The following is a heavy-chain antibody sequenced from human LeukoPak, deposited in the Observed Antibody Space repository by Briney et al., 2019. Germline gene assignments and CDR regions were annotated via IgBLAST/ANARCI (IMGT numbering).Heavy chain of an antibody. V-gene: IGHV3-15*01. D-gene: IGHD3-10*01. CDR2: IKSKTDGGTT. Sequence: GGSLRLSCAASGFTFSNAWMNWVRQAPGKGLEWVGRIKSKTDGGTTDYAAPVKGRFTISRDDSKNTLYPQMNSLKTEDTAVYYCTTDFLYYYGSGSYYNNWFDPWGQGTLVTVSS. CDR3: TTDFLYYYGSGSYYNNWFDP. CDR1: GFTFSNAW. J-gene: IGHJ5*02.